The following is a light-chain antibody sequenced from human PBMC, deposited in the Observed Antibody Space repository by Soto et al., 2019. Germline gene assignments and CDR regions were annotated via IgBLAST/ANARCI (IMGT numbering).Light chain of an antibody. CDR2: DVS. V-gene: IGLV2-14*01. CDR3: SSYASSSTLV. Sequence: QSALTQPASVSGSPGQSITIYCTGTSSDVGGYDYVSWYQQHPGKVPKLMIYDVSSRPSGVSNRFSGSKSGNTASLTISGLQAEDEADYYCSSYASSSTLVFGGGTQLTVL. J-gene: IGLJ2*01. CDR1: SSDVGGYDY.